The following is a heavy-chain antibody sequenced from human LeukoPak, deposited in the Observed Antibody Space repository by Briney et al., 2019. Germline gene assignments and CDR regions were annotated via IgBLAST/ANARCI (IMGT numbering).Heavy chain of an antibody. CDR3: ARGLSWFGGRGYFDY. D-gene: IGHD3-10*01. J-gene: IGHJ4*02. V-gene: IGHV1-18*01. CDR2: ISAYNGNT. Sequence: ASVKVSCKASGDTFIRYGISWVRQAPGQGLEWMGWISAYNGNTNYAQKLQGRVTMTTDTSTSTAYMELRSLRSDDTAVYYCARGLSWFGGRGYFDYWGQGTLVTVSS. CDR1: GDTFIRYG.